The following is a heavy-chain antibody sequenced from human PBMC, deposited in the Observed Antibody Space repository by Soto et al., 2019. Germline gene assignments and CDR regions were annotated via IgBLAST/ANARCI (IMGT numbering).Heavy chain of an antibody. D-gene: IGHD6-19*01. CDR1: GFTFSSYG. J-gene: IGHJ6*02. CDR3: VKDGSSGWPYYYGLDV. Sequence: QVQLVESGGGGVQPGRSLRLSCAASGFTFSSYGMHWVRQAPGKGLEWVAVISYDGRNKYYADSVKGRFTISRDNSKNKLYLQMSRLGAEDTAVYYCVKDGSSGWPYYYGLDVWGQGTTVTVSS. V-gene: IGHV3-30*18. CDR2: ISYDGRNK.